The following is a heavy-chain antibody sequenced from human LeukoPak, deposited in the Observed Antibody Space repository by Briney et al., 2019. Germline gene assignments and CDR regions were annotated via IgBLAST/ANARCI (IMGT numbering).Heavy chain of an antibody. CDR2: ISSSGSTI. Sequence: GGSLRLSCAASGFTFSSYEMNWVRQAPGKGLEWVSYISSSGSTIYYADSVKGRFTISRDNAKNSLYLQMNSLRAEDTAVYYCARESLAVAGWWVVGYFDYWGQGTLVTVSS. D-gene: IGHD6-19*01. CDR1: GFTFSSYE. CDR3: ARESLAVAGWWVVGYFDY. J-gene: IGHJ4*02. V-gene: IGHV3-48*03.